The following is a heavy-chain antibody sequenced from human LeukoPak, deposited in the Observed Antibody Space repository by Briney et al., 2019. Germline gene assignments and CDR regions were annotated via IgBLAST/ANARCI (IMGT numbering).Heavy chain of an antibody. V-gene: IGHV3-21*04. Sequence: GGSLRLSCAASGFTFSSYSMNWVRQAPGKGLEWVSSISSSSSYIYYADSVKGQFTISRDNAKNSLYLQMNSLRAEDTAIYYCAKLYSSNSGIFDYWGQGTLVTVSS. CDR1: GFTFSSYS. CDR2: ISSSSSYI. D-gene: IGHD6-13*01. J-gene: IGHJ4*02. CDR3: AKLYSSNSGIFDY.